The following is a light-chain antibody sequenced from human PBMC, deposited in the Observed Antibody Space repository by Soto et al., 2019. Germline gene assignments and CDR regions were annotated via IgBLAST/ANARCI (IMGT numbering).Light chain of an antibody. CDR1: QGIRSG. J-gene: IGKJ2*01. CDR3: LQHNTYPYT. V-gene: IGKV1-17*01. CDR2: AAS. Sequence: DIQMTQSPSSLSASVGDRVTITCRASQGIRSGLGWYQQKPGKAPKRLIYAASSLQSGVPSRFSGSGSGTEFTLTISSLQPEDFATYYCLQHNTYPYTFGQGTKLDIK.